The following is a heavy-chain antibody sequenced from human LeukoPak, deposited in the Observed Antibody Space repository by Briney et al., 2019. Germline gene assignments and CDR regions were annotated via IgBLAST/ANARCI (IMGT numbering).Heavy chain of an antibody. CDR2: ISGSYDTT. CDR3: AKAISSAFYYYGMDV. CDR1: GFTFNNYA. Sequence: GGSLRLSCAASGFTFNNYAMNRVRQAPGKGLDWVSSISGSYDTTFYEDACKGWLTISRYNFKKTLYLQMTYLRAADTAIYYCAKAISSAFYYYGMDVWGQGTTVSVSS. J-gene: IGHJ6*02. D-gene: IGHD6-19*01. V-gene: IGHV3-23*01.